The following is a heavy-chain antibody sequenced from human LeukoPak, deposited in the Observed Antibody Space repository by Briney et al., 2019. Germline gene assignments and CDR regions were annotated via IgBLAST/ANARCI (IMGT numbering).Heavy chain of an antibody. V-gene: IGHV1-2*02. CDR1: GYMFTGYY. CDR2: INPDGDVT. J-gene: IGHJ6*03. Sequence: ASVKVSCKASGYMFTGYYIHWVRQAPGQGLEWMGWINPDGDVTKSAQKFQGRVTMTTDKSINTVFMELSGLTSDDTALYYCARGPNHYYYMDFWGKGTTVSVSS. D-gene: IGHD2-8*01. CDR3: ARGPNHYYYMDF.